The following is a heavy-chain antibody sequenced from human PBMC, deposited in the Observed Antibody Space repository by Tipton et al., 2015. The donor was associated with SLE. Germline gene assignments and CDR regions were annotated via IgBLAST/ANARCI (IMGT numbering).Heavy chain of an antibody. J-gene: IGHJ4*02. CDR1: GFTFTTFA. CDR3: AKSGWGCCSNTH. CDR2: ISGSGTST. Sequence: SLRLSCAASGFTFTTFAMSWVRQAPGKGLEWVSAISGSGTSTYYPDSVKGRFTISRDNSKSTLYLQMNSLRAEDTAIYYCAKSGWGCCSNTHWGQGTLVTVSS. D-gene: IGHD2-2*01. V-gene: IGHV3-23*01.